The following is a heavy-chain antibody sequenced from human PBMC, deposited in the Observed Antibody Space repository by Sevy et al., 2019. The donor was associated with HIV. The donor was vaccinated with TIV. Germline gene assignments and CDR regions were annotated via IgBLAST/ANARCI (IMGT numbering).Heavy chain of an antibody. J-gene: IGHJ4*02. Sequence: GGSLRLSCAASGFDFSIYSMSWVRQAPGKGLEWVSTLSFGCGEINYADSVKGRFTISRDNSKSSVYLQMNNMRVEDTAVYYCAREGCTKPHDYWGQGTLVTVSS. V-gene: IGHV3-23*01. CDR2: LSFGCGEI. CDR1: GFDFSIYS. CDR3: AREGCTKPHDY. D-gene: IGHD2-8*01.